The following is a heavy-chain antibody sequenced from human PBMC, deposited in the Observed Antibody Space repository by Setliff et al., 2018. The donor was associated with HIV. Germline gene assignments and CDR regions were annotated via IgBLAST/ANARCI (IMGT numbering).Heavy chain of an antibody. CDR3: AKAWLFPHDAFDI. CDR2: ISGSGGDT. V-gene: IGHV3-23*01. J-gene: IGHJ3*02. D-gene: IGHD3-22*01. CDR1: GFTFSSYA. Sequence: GESLKISCASSGFTFSSYAMTWVRQAPGKGLECVAVISGSGGDTYYADSVKGRFVISREKSKSTLYLQMNSLRAEDTAVYYCAKAWLFPHDAFDIWGQGTMVTVSS.